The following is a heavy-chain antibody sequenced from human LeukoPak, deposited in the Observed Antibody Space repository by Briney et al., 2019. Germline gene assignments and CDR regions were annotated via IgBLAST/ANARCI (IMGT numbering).Heavy chain of an antibody. Sequence: SETLSLTCAVYGGSFSGYYWSWIRQPPGKGLEWIGEIYHSGSTNYNPSLKSRVTISVDKSKNQFSLKLSSVTAADTAVYYCARCSSGWYLRIQNNWFDPWGQGTLVTVSS. D-gene: IGHD6-19*01. CDR3: ARCSSGWYLRIQNNWFDP. V-gene: IGHV4-34*01. CDR1: GGSFSGYY. J-gene: IGHJ5*02. CDR2: IYHSGST.